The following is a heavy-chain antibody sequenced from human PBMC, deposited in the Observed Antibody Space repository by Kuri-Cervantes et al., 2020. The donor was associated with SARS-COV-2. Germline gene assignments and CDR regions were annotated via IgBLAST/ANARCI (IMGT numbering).Heavy chain of an antibody. D-gene: IGHD6-13*01. CDR3: ARGVGSSWYVDDAFDI. CDR2: ISSNGGST. V-gene: IGHV3-64*02. Sequence: GGSLRLSCAASGFTFSSYAMHWVRQAPGKGLEYVSAISSNGGSTYYADSVKGRFTISRDNSKNTLYLQMGSLRAEDMAVYYCARGVGSSWYVDDAFDIWGQGTMVTVSS. CDR1: GFTFSSYA. J-gene: IGHJ3*02.